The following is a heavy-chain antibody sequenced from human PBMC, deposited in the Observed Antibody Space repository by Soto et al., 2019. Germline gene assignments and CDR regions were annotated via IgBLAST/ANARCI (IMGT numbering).Heavy chain of an antibody. CDR2: ISAYNCNT. D-gene: IGHD1-7*01. Sequence: QVQLVQSGAEVKKPGASVKVSCKASGYTFTSYGITWVRQAPGQGLEWRGWISAYNCNTKYAQKLQGRLTTTTDTSTSTADMELSSLTSDGTSVYYSARGTWELGYSLAQGTLVSVSS. CDR1: GYTFTSYG. V-gene: IGHV1-18*01. CDR3: ARGTWELGYS. J-gene: IGHJ4*02.